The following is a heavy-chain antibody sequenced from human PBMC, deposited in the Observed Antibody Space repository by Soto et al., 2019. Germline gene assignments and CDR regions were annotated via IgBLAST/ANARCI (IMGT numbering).Heavy chain of an antibody. CDR3: ARGEYYDSSGIPTWGYYFDY. CDR2: IIPIFGTA. V-gene: IGHV1-69*01. D-gene: IGHD3-22*01. Sequence: QVQLVQSGAEVKKPGSSVKVSCKASGGTFSSYAISWVRQAPGQGLEWMGGIIPIFGTANYAQKFQGRVTITADESTSTAYMELSSLRSEDTAVYYCARGEYYDSSGIPTWGYYFDYWGQGTLVTVSS. J-gene: IGHJ4*02. CDR1: GGTFSSYA.